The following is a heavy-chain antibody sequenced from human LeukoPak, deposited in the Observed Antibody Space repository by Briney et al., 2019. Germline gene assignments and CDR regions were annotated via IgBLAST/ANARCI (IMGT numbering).Heavy chain of an antibody. D-gene: IGHD3-22*01. CDR3: ARESLYYDSSGYYYEYTVDY. CDR2: IYYSGST. V-gene: IGHV4-59*12. J-gene: IGHJ4*02. Sequence: SETLSLTCTVSGGSIRSYYWSWIRQPPGKGLEWIGYIYYSGSTNYNPSLKSRVTISVDTSKNQFSLKLSSVTAADTAVYYCARESLYYDSSGYYYEYTVDYWGQGTLVTVSS. CDR1: GGSIRSYY.